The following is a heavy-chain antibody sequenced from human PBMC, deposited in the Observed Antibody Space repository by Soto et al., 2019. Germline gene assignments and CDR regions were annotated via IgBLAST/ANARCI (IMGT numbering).Heavy chain of an antibody. J-gene: IGHJ6*03. CDR2: IIPILGVA. D-gene: IGHD4-17*01. Sequence: QVQLVQSGAEVKKPGSSVKVSCKASGSTFSNYTISWVRQAPGQGREWMGRIIPILGVATYAQKFQGRVTSTADKSTSTVEMEMSSRRSEDTAVYYCARVAEMGTVTKGFYYYMDVWGEGTTVTVSS. CDR1: GSTFSNYT. CDR3: ARVAEMGTVTKGFYYYMDV. V-gene: IGHV1-69*02.